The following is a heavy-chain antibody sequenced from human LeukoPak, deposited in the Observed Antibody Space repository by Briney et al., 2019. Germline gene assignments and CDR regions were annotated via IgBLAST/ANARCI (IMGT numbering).Heavy chain of an antibody. CDR3: ARAYGDYQNDY. CDR2: INHSGST. Sequence: PSETLSLTCAVYGGSFSGYYWSWIRQPPGKGLEWIGEINHSGSTNYNPSLKSRVTISVDTSKNQFSLKLSSVTAADTAVYYCARAYGDYQNDYWGQGTLVTVSS. CDR1: GGSFSGYY. D-gene: IGHD4-17*01. V-gene: IGHV4-34*01. J-gene: IGHJ4*02.